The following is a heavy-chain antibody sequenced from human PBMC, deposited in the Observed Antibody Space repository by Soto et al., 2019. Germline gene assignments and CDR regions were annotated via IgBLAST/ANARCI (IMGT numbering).Heavy chain of an antibody. D-gene: IGHD2-2*01. Sequence: PGGSLRLSCAASGFTFSSYGMHWVRQAPGKGLEWVAVIWYDGSNKYYADSVKGRFTISRDNSKNTLYLQMNSLRAEDTAVYYCARDPAAHCSSTIYQYQAIYYYYYMDVWGKGTTVTVSS. V-gene: IGHV3-33*01. CDR1: GFTFSSYG. CDR2: IWYDGSNK. J-gene: IGHJ6*03. CDR3: ARDPAAHCSSTIYQYQAIYYYYYMDV.